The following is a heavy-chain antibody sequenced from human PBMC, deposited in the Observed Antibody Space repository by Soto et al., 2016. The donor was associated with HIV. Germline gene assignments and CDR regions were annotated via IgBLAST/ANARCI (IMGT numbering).Heavy chain of an antibody. J-gene: IGHJ4*02. D-gene: IGHD2-15*01. V-gene: IGHV4-61*02. CDR1: GGSISSGSYY. Sequence: QVQLQESGPGLVMPSQTLSLTCTVSGGSISSGSYYWTWIRQPAGKGLEWIGRIYTSGSTNYSPSLKSRVTFSIDTSKNQFSLNLSSVTAADTAVYYCARASGANYGGNFDFWGQGTLVTVSS. CDR2: IYTSGST. CDR3: ARASGANYGGNFDF.